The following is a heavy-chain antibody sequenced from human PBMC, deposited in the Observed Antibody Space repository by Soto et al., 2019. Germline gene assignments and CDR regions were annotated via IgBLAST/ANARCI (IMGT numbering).Heavy chain of an antibody. CDR1: GYTFTSYD. D-gene: IGHD6-19*01. V-gene: IGHV1-8*01. CDR3: ARDHSSGWYGPYYYYGMDV. J-gene: IGHJ6*02. CDR2: MNPNSGNT. Sequence: QVQLVQSGAEVKKPGASVKVSCKASGYTFTSYDINWVRQATGQGLEWMGWMNPNSGNTGYAQKFQGRVTMTRNTSISTAYMELSSLRSEDTAVYYCARDHSSGWYGPYYYYGMDVWGQWTTVTVSS.